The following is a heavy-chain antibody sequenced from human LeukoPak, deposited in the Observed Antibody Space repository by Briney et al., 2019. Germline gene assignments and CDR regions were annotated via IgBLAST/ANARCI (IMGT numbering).Heavy chain of an antibody. D-gene: IGHD3-22*01. CDR3: AKEYYYDSSGYYKFDY. CDR1: GFTFSSYA. J-gene: IGHJ4*02. V-gene: IGHV3-23*01. Sequence: GGSLRLSCAASGFTFSSYAMSWVRQAPGKGLEWVSAIGGSGGSTYYADSVKGRFTISRDNSKNTLYLQMNSLRAEDTAVYYCAKEYYYDSSGYYKFDYWGQGTLVTVSS. CDR2: IGGSGGST.